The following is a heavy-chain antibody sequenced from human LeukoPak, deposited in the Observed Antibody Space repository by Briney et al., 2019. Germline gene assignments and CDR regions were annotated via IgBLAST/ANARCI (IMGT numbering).Heavy chain of an antibody. CDR3: ARRQGCSSTSCPPDS. CDR2: IYPGDSDT. J-gene: IGHJ4*02. V-gene: IGHV5-51*01. CDR1: GYSFTTYW. Sequence: PGESLKISCRGSGYSFTTYWIGWVRQMPGKGLEWMGIIYPGDSDTRYSPSFQGQVTMSADKSINTAYLQWSSLRASDTAMYYCARRQGCSSTSCPPDSWGQGTLVTVSS. D-gene: IGHD2-2*01.